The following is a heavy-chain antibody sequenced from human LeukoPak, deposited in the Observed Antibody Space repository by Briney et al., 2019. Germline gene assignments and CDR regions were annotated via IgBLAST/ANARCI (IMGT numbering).Heavy chain of an antibody. Sequence: GGSLRLSCAASGFSFSTSAMSWVRQAPGKGLEWVSIFNGNAGVTYYADSVRGRFTISRDNSKNTLYLEMNSLRVEDTAVYYCAKSRYCTGGSCFLWGSSDLWGRGTLVTVSS. CDR1: GFSFSTSA. D-gene: IGHD2-15*01. CDR2: FNGNAGVT. V-gene: IGHV3-23*01. J-gene: IGHJ2*01. CDR3: AKSRYCTGGSCFLWGSSDL.